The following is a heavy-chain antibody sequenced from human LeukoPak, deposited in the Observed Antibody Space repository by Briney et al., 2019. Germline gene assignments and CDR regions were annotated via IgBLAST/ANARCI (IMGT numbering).Heavy chain of an antibody. CDR1: GGSISSGRYY. CDR3: ARGDSYDFQFDP. D-gene: IGHD3-22*01. CDR2: LYYSGST. V-gene: IGHV4-39*07. Sequence: SETKSLTCTVSGGSISSGRYYWRWIRQPPGKGLEWIGSLYYSGSTYYNPSLKSRVTISVDTSKNQFSLKLSSVTAADTAVYYCARGDSYDFQFDPWGQGTLVTVSS. J-gene: IGHJ5*02.